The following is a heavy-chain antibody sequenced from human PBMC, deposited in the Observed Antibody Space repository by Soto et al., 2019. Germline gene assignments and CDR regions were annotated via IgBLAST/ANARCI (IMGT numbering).Heavy chain of an antibody. CDR1: GGSFSGYY. D-gene: IGHD3-10*01. CDR2: INHSGST. Sequence: PSETLSLTCAVYGGSFSGYYWSWIRQPPGKGLEWIGEINHSGSTNYNPSLKSRVTISVDTSKNQFSLKLSSVTAADTAVYYCARGKGEYGSGPPGFDPWGQGTLVTVSS. CDR3: ARGKGEYGSGPPGFDP. V-gene: IGHV4-34*01. J-gene: IGHJ5*02.